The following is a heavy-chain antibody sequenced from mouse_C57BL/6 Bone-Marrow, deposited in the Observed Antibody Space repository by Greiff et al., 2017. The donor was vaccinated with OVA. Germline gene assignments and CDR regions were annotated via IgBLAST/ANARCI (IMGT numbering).Heavy chain of an antibody. CDR3: ARRAYYYGRAWFAY. Sequence: VQLQQPGAELVKPGASVKLSCKASGYTFPSYWMHWVKQRPGQGLEWIGMIHPNSGSTNYNEKFKSKATLTVDKSSSTAYMQLSSLTSEDSAVYYCARRAYYYGRAWFAYWGQGTLVTVSA. CDR2: IHPNSGST. V-gene: IGHV1-64*01. J-gene: IGHJ3*01. CDR1: GYTFPSYW. D-gene: IGHD1-1*01.